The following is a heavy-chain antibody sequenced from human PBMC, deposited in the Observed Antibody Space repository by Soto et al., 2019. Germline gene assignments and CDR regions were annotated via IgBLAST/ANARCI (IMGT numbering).Heavy chain of an antibody. CDR3: SHIVVAGLGYYFDY. Sequence: QITLKESGPTLVKPTQTLTLTCTFSGFSLSSTRMAVGWIRQPPGKALEWLALIYWDDDKRYSPFLKSRLTITTDTSKNQVVLTMSIMAPVDTARYYCSHIVVAGLGYYFDYWGQGTLVTVSS. D-gene: IGHD6-19*01. J-gene: IGHJ4*02. V-gene: IGHV2-5*02. CDR2: IYWDDDK. CDR1: GFSLSSTRMA.